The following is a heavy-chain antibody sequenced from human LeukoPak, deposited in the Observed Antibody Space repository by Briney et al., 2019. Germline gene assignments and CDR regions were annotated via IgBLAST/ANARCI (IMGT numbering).Heavy chain of an antibody. CDR2: ITSSGSIT. J-gene: IGHJ6*04. CDR1: GFTLSRYE. CDR3: GRNRVPVGIAAAVPVPPDYYDYMDV. Sequence: GGSLRLSCAASGFTLSRYEMNGPRQAPGKGLEWVSYITSSGSITFYADSVKGRLTISRDNAKKSLYLHMNSLRAEDTAVYYRGRNRVPVGIAAAVPVPPDYYDYMDVWGKGTTVTVSS. D-gene: IGHD6-13*01. V-gene: IGHV3-48*03.